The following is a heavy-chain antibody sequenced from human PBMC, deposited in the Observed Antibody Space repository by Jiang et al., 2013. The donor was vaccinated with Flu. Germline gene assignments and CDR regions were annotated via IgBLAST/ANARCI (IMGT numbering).Heavy chain of an antibody. Sequence: VQLVESGGGLVPPGRSLSLSCTGSGFTFRDYAVSWVRQPPGKGLEWIAFIRRKAYGGATEYAASVEGRFTISRDDSKSIAYLHMNGLKSEDTAVYYCTRGVRLVDTAMEYWGQGILVSVSS. V-gene: IGHV3-49*04. D-gene: IGHD5-18*01. CDR3: TRGVRLVDTAMEY. J-gene: IGHJ4*02. CDR1: GFTFRDYA. CDR2: IRRKAYGGAT.